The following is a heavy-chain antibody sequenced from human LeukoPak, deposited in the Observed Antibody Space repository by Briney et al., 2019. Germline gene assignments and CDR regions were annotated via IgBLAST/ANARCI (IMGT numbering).Heavy chain of an antibody. D-gene: IGHD7-27*01. CDR3: ARDYPRLGIDY. CDR2: IYSGGST. J-gene: IGHJ4*02. V-gene: IGHV3-53*01. Sequence: GGSLRLSCAASGFTVSSNYMSWVRQAPGKGLEWVSVIYSGGSTYYADSVKGRFTISRDNSKNTLYLQMNSLRAEDTAVYYCARDYPRLGIDYWGQGTLVTVSS. CDR1: GFTVSSNY.